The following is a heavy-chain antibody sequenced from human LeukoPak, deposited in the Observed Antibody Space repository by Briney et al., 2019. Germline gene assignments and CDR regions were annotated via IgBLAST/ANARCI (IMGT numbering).Heavy chain of an antibody. J-gene: IGHJ3*02. Sequence: GRSLRLSCAASGFTFSSYGMHWVRQAPGKGLEWVAVISYDGSNKYYADSVKGRFTISRDNSKNTLYLQMNSLRAEDTAVYYCARDSYRRQQQQHYDAFDIWGQGTMVTVSS. CDR1: GFTFSSYG. CDR3: ARDSYRRQQQQHYDAFDI. D-gene: IGHD6-13*01. V-gene: IGHV3-30*03. CDR2: ISYDGSNK.